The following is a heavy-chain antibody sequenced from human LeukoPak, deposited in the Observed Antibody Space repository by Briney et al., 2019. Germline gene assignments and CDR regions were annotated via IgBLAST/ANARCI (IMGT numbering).Heavy chain of an antibody. CDR2: IIPIFGTA. CDR3: ARSPYYYDSSGYYSDY. D-gene: IGHD3-22*01. J-gene: IGHJ4*02. CDR1: GGTFSSYA. V-gene: IGHV1-69*13. Sequence: SVKVSCTASGGTFSSYAISWVRQAPGQGLEWMGGIIPIFGTANYAQKFQGRVTITADESTSTAYMELSSLRSEDTAVYYCARSPYYYDSSGYYSDYWGQGTLVTVSS.